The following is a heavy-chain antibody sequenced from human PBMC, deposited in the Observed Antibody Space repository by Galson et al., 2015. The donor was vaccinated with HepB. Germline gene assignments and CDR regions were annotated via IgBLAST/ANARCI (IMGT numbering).Heavy chain of an antibody. Sequence: SLRLSCAASGFTFNTYWMSWVRQAPGKGLEWVANIRQDGIDKYYLDSVKGRFTISRDNAKNSLYLQMNNLRADDTAIYYCAQNGMGGSGRVVYWGQGTLVTVSS. CDR2: IRQDGIDK. CDR1: GFTFNTYW. D-gene: IGHD3-10*01. J-gene: IGHJ4*02. V-gene: IGHV3-7*01. CDR3: AQNGMGGSGRVVY.